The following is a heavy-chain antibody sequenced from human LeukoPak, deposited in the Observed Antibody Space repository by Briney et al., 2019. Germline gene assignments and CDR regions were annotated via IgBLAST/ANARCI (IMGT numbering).Heavy chain of an antibody. CDR2: IYYSGST. J-gene: IGHJ4*02. CDR1: GGSISNTNYY. V-gene: IGHV4-39*02. CDR3: VRAIGLNWNYAY. D-gene: IGHD1-7*01. Sequence: PSETLSLTCTVSGGSISNTNYYWGWIRQPPGKGLEWIGNIYYSGSTYYNPSLKSRVTMSVDTSKNHFSLRLSSVTAADTAVYYCVRAIGLNWNYAYWGQGTLVTVSS.